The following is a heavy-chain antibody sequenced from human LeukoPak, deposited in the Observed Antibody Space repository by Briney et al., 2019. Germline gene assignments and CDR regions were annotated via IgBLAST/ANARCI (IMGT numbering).Heavy chain of an antibody. Sequence: GGSPRLSCAASGFTFDDYAMHWVRQAPGKGLEWVSGISWNSGSIGYADSVKGRFTISRDNAKNSLYLQMNSLRAEDTALYYCAKDSGARTYYFDYWGQGTLVTVSS. CDR2: ISWNSGSI. J-gene: IGHJ4*02. CDR1: GFTFDDYA. CDR3: AKDSGARTYYFDY. D-gene: IGHD1-26*01. V-gene: IGHV3-9*01.